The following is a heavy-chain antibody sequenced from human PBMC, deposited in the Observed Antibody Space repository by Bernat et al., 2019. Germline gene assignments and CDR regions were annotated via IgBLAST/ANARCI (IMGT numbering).Heavy chain of an antibody. V-gene: IGHV3-23*04. CDR2: ISGSGGST. CDR1: GFTFSSYA. J-gene: IGHJ6*02. Sequence: EVQLVESGGGLVQPGGSLRLSCAASGFTFSSYAMSWVRQAPGKGLEWVSAISGSGGSTYYADSVKGRFTISRDNSKNTLYLQMNSLRAEDTAVYYCTRLTNYYDSSGPDYYYYGMDVWGQGTTVTVSS. D-gene: IGHD3-22*01. CDR3: TRLTNYYDSSGPDYYYYGMDV.